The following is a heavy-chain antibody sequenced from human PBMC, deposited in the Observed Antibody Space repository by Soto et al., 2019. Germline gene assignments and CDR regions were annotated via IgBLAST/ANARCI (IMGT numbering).Heavy chain of an antibody. CDR2: IIPIQGKA. V-gene: IGHV1-69*02. Sequence: QVQLVQSGAELKKPGSSVKVSCEASGGSFTSYSFTWVRQAPGQGLEWMGRIIPIQGKANYPLKFQDRVTITADRSMRTVYMELTSLRPEDTAVYFCAKSLLFVDHGYVDVWGKGTTVTVSS. CDR3: AKSLLFVDHGYVDV. CDR1: GGSFTSYS. D-gene: IGHD2-21*01. J-gene: IGHJ6*03.